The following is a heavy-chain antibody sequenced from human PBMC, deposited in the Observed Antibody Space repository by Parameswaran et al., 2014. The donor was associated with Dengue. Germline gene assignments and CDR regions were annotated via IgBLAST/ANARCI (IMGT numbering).Heavy chain of an antibody. V-gene: IGHV3-21*01. Sequence: WIRQPPGKGLEWVSSISSSSSYIYYADSVKGRFTISRDNAKNSLYLQMNSLRAEDTAVYYCARDKLILTGLTTGMDVWGQGTTVTVSS. CDR3: ARDKLILTGLTTGMDV. D-gene: IGHD3-9*01. CDR2: ISSSSSYI. J-gene: IGHJ6*02.